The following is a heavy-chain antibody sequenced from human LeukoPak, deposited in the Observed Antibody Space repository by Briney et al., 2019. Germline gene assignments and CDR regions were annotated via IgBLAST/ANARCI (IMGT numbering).Heavy chain of an antibody. V-gene: IGHV4-4*07. Sequence: SETPSLTCTVSGGSISSYYWSWIRQPAGKGLEWIGRIYTSGSTNYNPSLKSRVTMSVDTSKNQFSLKLSSVTAADTAVYYCASLRLGELSPYYYMDVWGKGTTVTVSS. CDR2: IYTSGST. J-gene: IGHJ6*03. CDR1: GGSISSYY. D-gene: IGHD3-16*02. CDR3: ASLRLGELSPYYYMDV.